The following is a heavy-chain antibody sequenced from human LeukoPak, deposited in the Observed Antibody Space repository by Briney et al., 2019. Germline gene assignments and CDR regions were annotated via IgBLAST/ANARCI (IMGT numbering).Heavy chain of an antibody. CDR2: ISGSGGST. Sequence: GGSLRLSCAASGFTFSSYAMSWVRHAPGKGREWVSAISGSGGSTYYADSVKGRFTISRDNSKNTLYLQMNSLRAEDTAVYYCAKDLAGYSSSSGLYYYYMDVWGKGTTVTVSS. J-gene: IGHJ6*03. CDR1: GFTFSSYA. V-gene: IGHV3-23*01. D-gene: IGHD6-6*01. CDR3: AKDLAGYSSSSGLYYYYMDV.